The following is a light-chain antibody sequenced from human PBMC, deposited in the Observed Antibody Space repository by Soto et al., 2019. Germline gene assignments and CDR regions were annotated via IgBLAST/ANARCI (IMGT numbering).Light chain of an antibody. J-gene: IGKJ1*01. Sequence: DIKMTQSPSSLSASVGDRVTINSRASQSISSYLNWYQQTPGNAPKILIYAASSLQSGVPSRFSGSGSGTDFTLTISSLQPEDFATYYCQQSYSTATLGQGTKVDI. CDR2: AAS. V-gene: IGKV1-39*01. CDR3: QQSYSTAT. CDR1: QSISSY.